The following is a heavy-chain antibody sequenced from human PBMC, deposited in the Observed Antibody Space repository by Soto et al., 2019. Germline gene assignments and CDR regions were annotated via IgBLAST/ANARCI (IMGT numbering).Heavy chain of an antibody. V-gene: IGHV3-21*01. Sequence: GGSLRLSCAASGFPFSTYSMNWVRQAPGKGLEWVSSISTGSTYIYYADSVKGRFTISRDNAKNLLYLQMNSLRAEDTAVYYCARPSYYGLDVWGQGTTVTVSS. CDR1: GFPFSTYS. J-gene: IGHJ6*02. CDR3: ARPSYYGLDV. CDR2: ISTGSTYI.